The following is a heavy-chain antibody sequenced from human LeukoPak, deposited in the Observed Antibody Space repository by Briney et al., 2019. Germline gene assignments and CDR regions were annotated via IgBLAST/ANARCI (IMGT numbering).Heavy chain of an antibody. J-gene: IGHJ4*02. D-gene: IGHD5-18*01. V-gene: IGHV3-74*01. Sequence: GGSLRLSCAASGFTFSDFWMHWVRQAPGKGLVWVSRINSGGTVTNYADSVKGRLTISRDNSKNTLYLQMNSLRAEDTAVYYCARVEYSYDTPLLPVYWGQGTLVTVSS. CDR2: INSGGTVT. CDR1: GFTFSDFW. CDR3: ARVEYSYDTPLLPVY.